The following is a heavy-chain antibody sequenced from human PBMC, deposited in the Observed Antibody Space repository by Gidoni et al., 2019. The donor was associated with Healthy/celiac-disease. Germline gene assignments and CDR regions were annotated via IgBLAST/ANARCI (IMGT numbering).Heavy chain of an antibody. V-gene: IGHV4-34*01. CDR3: ARDRPLARGYSGYDANRELDY. Sequence: QVQLQQWGAGLLKPSETLSLTCAVYGGSFSGYCWSWIRQPPGKGLEWIGEINHSGSTNYNPSLKSRVTISVDTSKNQFSLKLSSVTAADTAVYYCARDRPLARGYSGYDANRELDYWGQGTLVTVSS. CDR2: INHSGST. J-gene: IGHJ4*02. D-gene: IGHD5-12*01. CDR1: GGSFSGYC.